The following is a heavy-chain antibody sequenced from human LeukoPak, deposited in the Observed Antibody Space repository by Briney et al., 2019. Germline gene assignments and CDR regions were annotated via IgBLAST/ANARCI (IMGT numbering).Heavy chain of an antibody. V-gene: IGHV4-59*01. Sequence: SETLSLTCTVSGGSISSYYWSWIRQPPGKGLEWIGYIYYSGSTNYNPSLKSRATISVDTSKNQFSLKLSSVTAADTAVYYCARDYYYYDSSAFDIRGHGTMVTVSS. CDR2: IYYSGST. J-gene: IGHJ3*02. CDR1: GGSISSYY. D-gene: IGHD3-22*01. CDR3: ARDYYYYDSSAFDI.